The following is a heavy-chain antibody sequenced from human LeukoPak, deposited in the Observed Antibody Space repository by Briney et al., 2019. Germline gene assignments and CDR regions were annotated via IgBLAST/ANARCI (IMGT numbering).Heavy chain of an antibody. CDR2: ISAYNGNT. Sequence: ASVKVSCKASGYTFTSYGISWVRQAPGQGLEWMGWISAYNGNTNYAQKLQGRVTMTTDTSTSTAYMELRSLRSDDTAVYYCARVEDCSSTSCHAFDIWGQGTMVTVSS. V-gene: IGHV1-18*01. CDR3: ARVEDCSSTSCHAFDI. D-gene: IGHD2-2*01. J-gene: IGHJ3*02. CDR1: GYTFTSYG.